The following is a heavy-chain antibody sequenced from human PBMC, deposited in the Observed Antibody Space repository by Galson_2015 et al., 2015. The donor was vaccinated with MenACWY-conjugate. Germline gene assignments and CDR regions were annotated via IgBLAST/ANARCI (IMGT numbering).Heavy chain of an antibody. V-gene: IGHV5-51*01. D-gene: IGHD1-26*01. J-gene: IGHJ6*02. CDR1: GYSFSTYW. Sequence: QSGAEVKKPGESLQISCKGSGYSFSTYWIGWVRQMPGKGLEWMGLISPDDSNTRYSPAFQGQVTISADRSISTAYLQWNTLQASDTAIYYCARHPPGGRGMDVWGQGTPVTVSS. CDR3: ARHPPGGRGMDV. CDR2: ISPDDSNT.